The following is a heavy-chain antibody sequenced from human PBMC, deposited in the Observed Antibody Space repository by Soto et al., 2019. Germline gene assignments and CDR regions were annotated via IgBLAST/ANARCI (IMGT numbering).Heavy chain of an antibody. J-gene: IGHJ5*01. V-gene: IGHV4-30-4*01. Sequence: SETLSLTCSVSGDSISTVDYFWAWIRQPPGQALECIGYIYKSTSTYYNPSFESRIAISLSTSKSQFSLNVTSVTAADTAVYFCARGRYCLTGRCFPNWFDSWGQGTLVTVSS. CDR1: GDSISTVDYF. CDR3: ARGRYCLTGRCFPNWFDS. CDR2: IYKSTST. D-gene: IGHD2-15*01.